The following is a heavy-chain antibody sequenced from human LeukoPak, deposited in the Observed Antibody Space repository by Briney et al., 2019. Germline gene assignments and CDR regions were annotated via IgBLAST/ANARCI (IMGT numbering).Heavy chain of an antibody. CDR2: ITSSSGTI. J-gene: IGHJ4*02. CDR3: ARDRTQGYGGNSDY. V-gene: IGHV3-48*01. CDR1: GFTFSSYS. Sequence: PGGSLRLSCAASGFTFSSYSMNWVRQALGKGLEWVSYITSSSGTIYYADSVKGRFTISRDNAKNSLYLQMNTLRAEDTAVYYCARDRTQGYGGNSDYWGQGTLVTVSS. D-gene: IGHD4-23*01.